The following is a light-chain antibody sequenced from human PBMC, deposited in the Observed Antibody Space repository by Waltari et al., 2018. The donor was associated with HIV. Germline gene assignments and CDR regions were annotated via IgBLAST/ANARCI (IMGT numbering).Light chain of an antibody. Sequence: EIVMTQSPATLSVSPGERATLSCRASQSVSSNLAWYQQKPGQAPRLLIYGASTRATGIPARFSGSGSGTEFTLTISSLQSEDFAVYYCQHYNNWTFGQGTKVESK. CDR2: GAS. CDR1: QSVSSN. V-gene: IGKV3-15*01. J-gene: IGKJ1*01. CDR3: QHYNNWT.